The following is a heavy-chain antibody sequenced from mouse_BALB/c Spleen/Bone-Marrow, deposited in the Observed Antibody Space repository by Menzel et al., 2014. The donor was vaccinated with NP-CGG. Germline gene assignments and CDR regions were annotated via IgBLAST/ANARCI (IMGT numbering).Heavy chain of an antibody. CDR3: ARSGSSSGYFDY. CDR2: ISGGSSTI. J-gene: IGHJ2*01. Sequence: VQRVESGGGLVQPGGSRKLSCAASGFTFSSFGMHWVRQAPEKGLEWVAYISGGSSTIYYADTVMGRFTISRDNPKNTLFLQMTSLRSEDTAMYYCARSGSSSGYFDYWGQGTTLTVSS. D-gene: IGHD1-1*01. CDR1: GFTFSSFG. V-gene: IGHV5-17*02.